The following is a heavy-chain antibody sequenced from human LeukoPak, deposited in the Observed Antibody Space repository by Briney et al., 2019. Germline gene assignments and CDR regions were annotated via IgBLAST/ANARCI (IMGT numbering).Heavy chain of an antibody. CDR1: GYSISSGYY. CDR3: ARASSEHYYYYYYMDV. Sequence: PSETLSLTCTVSGYSISSGYYWGWIRQPPGKGLEWIGSIYHSGSTYYNPSLKSRVTISVDTSKNQFSLKLSSVTAADTAVYYCARASSEHYYYYYYMDVWGKGTTVTVSS. V-gene: IGHV4-38-2*02. D-gene: IGHD6-25*01. J-gene: IGHJ6*03. CDR2: IYHSGST.